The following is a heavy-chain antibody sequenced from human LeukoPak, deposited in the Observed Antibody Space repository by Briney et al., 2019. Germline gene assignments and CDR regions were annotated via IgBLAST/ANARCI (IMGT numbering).Heavy chain of an antibody. Sequence: GGSLRLSCAASGFTFSSYAMHWVRQAPGKGLEYVSAISSNRGSTYYADSVKGRFTISRDNSKNTLYLQMGSLRAEDMAVYYCARGRRCSSTSCYAGHFDYWGQGTLVTVSS. V-gene: IGHV3-64*02. CDR3: ARGRRCSSTSCYAGHFDY. CDR2: ISSNRGST. D-gene: IGHD2-2*01. J-gene: IGHJ4*02. CDR1: GFTFSSYA.